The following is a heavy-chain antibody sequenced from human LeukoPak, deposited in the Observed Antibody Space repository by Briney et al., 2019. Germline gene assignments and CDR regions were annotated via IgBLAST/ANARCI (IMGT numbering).Heavy chain of an antibody. CDR1: GYTFTSYG. CDR3: ARPSSSGWYHRPQSGHYFDY. Sequence: ASVKVSCKASGYTFTSYGISWVRQAPGQGLKWMGWISASNGNTNYAQKLQGRVTMTTDTSTSTAYMELRSLRSDDTAVYYCARPSSSGWYHRPQSGHYFDYWGQGTLVTVSS. CDR2: ISASNGNT. D-gene: IGHD6-19*01. V-gene: IGHV1-18*01. J-gene: IGHJ4*02.